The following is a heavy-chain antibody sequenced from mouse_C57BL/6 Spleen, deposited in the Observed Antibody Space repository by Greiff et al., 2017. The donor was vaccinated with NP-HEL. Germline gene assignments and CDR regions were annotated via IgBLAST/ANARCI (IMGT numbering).Heavy chain of an antibody. V-gene: IGHV1-53*01. J-gene: IGHJ4*01. CDR1: GYTFTSYW. CDR3: ARDPLYYDYDGYAMDY. CDR2: INPSNGGT. Sequence: QVQLQQPGTELVKPGASVKLSCKASGYTFTSYWMHWVKQRPGQGLEWIGNINPSNGGTNYNEKFKSKATLTVDKSSSTAYMQLSSLTSEDSAVYYCARDPLYYDYDGYAMDYWGQGTSVTVSS. D-gene: IGHD2-4*01.